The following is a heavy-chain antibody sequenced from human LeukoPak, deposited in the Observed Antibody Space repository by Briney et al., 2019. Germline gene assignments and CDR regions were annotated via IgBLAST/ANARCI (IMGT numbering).Heavy chain of an antibody. Sequence: ASVKVSCKASGYTYTGYYMHWVRQAPGQGLEWMGWINPNSGGTNYAQKFQGRVTMTRDTSISTAYMELSRLRSDDTAVYYCARDLWGLQSGSRRDYWGQGTLVTVSS. CDR1: GYTYTGYY. V-gene: IGHV1-2*02. CDR3: ARDLWGLQSGSRRDY. CDR2: INPNSGGT. J-gene: IGHJ4*02. D-gene: IGHD4-11*01.